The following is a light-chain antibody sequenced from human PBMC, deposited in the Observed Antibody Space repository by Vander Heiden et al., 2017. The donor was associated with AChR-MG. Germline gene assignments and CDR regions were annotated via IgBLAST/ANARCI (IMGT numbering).Light chain of an antibody. CDR1: QSVSSN. J-gene: IGKJ1*01. CDR3: QQYNNWPPHT. V-gene: IGKV3-15*01. Sequence: EIVMPQSPATMSVSPGERATLSCRASQSVSSNLAWYQQKPGQAPRLLSYGASTRATGIPARFSGSGSGTEFTLTISSLQSEDFAVYYCQQYNNWPPHTFGQGTKVEIK. CDR2: GAS.